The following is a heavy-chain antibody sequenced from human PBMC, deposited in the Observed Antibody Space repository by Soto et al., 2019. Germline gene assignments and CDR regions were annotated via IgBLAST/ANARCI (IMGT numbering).Heavy chain of an antibody. V-gene: IGHV1-24*01. CDR2: FDPESGEA. J-gene: IGHJ6*02. Sequence: ASVKVSCKVSGYTLIELSMHWVRQAPGKGLEWMARFDPESGEAIYAQKFQGRVTMTEDTSTDTAYMELSSLRSEDTAVYYCATDHQWPGDYYYGMDVWGQGTTVTVSS. CDR1: GYTLIELS. D-gene: IGHD6-19*01. CDR3: ATDHQWPGDYYYGMDV.